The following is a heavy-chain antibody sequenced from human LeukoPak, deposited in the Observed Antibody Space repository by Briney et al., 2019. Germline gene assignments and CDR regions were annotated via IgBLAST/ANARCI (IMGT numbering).Heavy chain of an antibody. D-gene: IGHD2-2*02. J-gene: IGHJ6*03. V-gene: IGHV6-1*01. Sequence: SQTLSLTCAISTDSVSINSAAWNSIRQSPSRVLEWLGRTYYRSKWYYDYATSVKGRITINPDTSKNQFSLQLSSVTSEDTAVYYCAQCYSVRLGPESYYYFYVDVWGKGTTITVSS. CDR1: TDSVSINSAA. CDR2: TYYRSKWYY. CDR3: AQCYSVRLGPESYYYFYVDV.